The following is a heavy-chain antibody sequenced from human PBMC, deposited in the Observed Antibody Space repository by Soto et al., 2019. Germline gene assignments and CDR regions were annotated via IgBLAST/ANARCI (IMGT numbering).Heavy chain of an antibody. Sequence: EVQLLESGGGLVQPGGSLRLSCAASGFTFSSYAMSWVRQAPGKGLEWVSAISGSGGSTYYADSVKGRFTISRDNFKYTLYVQMNSLRAEDTTVYYCAKDQGSAYGDYEDYFDYWGQGALVTVSS. V-gene: IGHV3-23*01. CDR3: AKDQGSAYGDYEDYFDY. D-gene: IGHD4-17*01. CDR1: GFTFSSYA. J-gene: IGHJ4*02. CDR2: ISGSGGST.